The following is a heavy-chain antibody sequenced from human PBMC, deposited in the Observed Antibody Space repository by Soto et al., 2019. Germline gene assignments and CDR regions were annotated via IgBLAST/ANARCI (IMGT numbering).Heavy chain of an antibody. D-gene: IGHD3-10*01. J-gene: IGHJ6*02. CDR3: AKEGARYYYGSGSYHYGMDV. V-gene: IGHV3-30*18. CDR1: GFTFSSYW. Sequence: PGGSLRLSCTASGFTFSSYWMHWVRQAPGKGLEWVAVISYDVSNKYYADSVKGRFTISRDNSKNTLYLQMNSLRAEDTAVYYCAKEGARYYYGSGSYHYGMDVWGQGTTVTVSS. CDR2: ISYDVSNK.